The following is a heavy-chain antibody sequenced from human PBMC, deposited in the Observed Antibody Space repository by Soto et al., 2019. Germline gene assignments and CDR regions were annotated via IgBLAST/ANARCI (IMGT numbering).Heavy chain of an antibody. Sequence: SVKVSFKASGGTFSSYPISLVRQTPGQGLEWMGGIIPIFDTADYAQKFQGRVTITADESTNTAYMELSSLRSEDTAVYYCAGHSSGVPGYYYGMDVWGQGTTVTVSS. CDR3: AGHSSGVPGYYYGMDV. J-gene: IGHJ6*02. CDR2: IIPIFDTA. D-gene: IGHD3-22*01. CDR1: GGTFSSYP. V-gene: IGHV1-69*01.